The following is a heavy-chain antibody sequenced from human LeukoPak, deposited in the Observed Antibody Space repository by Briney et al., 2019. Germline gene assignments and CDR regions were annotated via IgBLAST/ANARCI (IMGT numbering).Heavy chain of an antibody. CDR2: INPDNGGT. Sequence: ASVKVSCKASGYTFISSAMHWVRQAPGQGLEWMGWINPDNGGTDYAQKFKGRVTMTRDTSINIVYMELRGLRSDDTAVYFCARGIVVVPTAAWGHGTLITVSS. CDR3: ARGIVVVPTAA. D-gene: IGHD2-2*01. CDR1: GYTFISSA. V-gene: IGHV1-2*02. J-gene: IGHJ5*01.